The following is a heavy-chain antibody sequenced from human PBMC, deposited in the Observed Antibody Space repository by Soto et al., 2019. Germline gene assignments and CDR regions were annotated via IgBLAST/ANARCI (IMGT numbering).Heavy chain of an antibody. V-gene: IGHV3-23*01. D-gene: IGHD3-16*01. CDR3: GEEMDGRGAYGDYYGMDV. Sequence: GGSLRLSCAASGFTFSNYAMSWVRQAPGKGLEWVSAISGSGGSTYYADSVRGRFTISRDNSKNTLYLQMNSLRAEDTAVYYCGEEMDGRGAYGDYYGMDVWGQGTTVTVSS. CDR1: GFTFSNYA. CDR2: ISGSGGST. J-gene: IGHJ6*02.